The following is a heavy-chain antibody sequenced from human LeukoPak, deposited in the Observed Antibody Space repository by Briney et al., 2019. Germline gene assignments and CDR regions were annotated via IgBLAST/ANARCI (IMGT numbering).Heavy chain of an antibody. CDR3: ARQTRYCSSTSCSDLHYYYNYYIDV. CDR2: INHSGST. D-gene: IGHD2-2*01. CDR1: GGSFSGYY. V-gene: IGHV4-34*01. Sequence: SETLSLACAVYGGSFSGYYWSWIRQPPGKGLEWIGEINHSGSTNYNPSLKSRVTISVDTSKNQFSLKVSSVTAADTAVYYCARQTRYCSSTSCSDLHYYYNYYIDVWGKGTTVTISS. J-gene: IGHJ6*03.